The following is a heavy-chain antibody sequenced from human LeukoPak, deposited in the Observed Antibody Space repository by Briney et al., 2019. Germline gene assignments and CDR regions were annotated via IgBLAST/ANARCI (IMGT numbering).Heavy chain of an antibody. V-gene: IGHV1-69*06. CDR1: GGTFSSYA. CDR3: ARGSRGLPAPFDY. CDR2: IIPIFGTA. D-gene: IGHD5/OR15-5a*01. Sequence: SVKVSCKASGGTFSSYAISWVRQAPGQGLEWMGGIIPIFGTADYAQKFQGRVTITADKSTSTAYMELSSLRSEDTAVYYCARGSRGLPAPFDYWGQGTLVTVSS. J-gene: IGHJ4*02.